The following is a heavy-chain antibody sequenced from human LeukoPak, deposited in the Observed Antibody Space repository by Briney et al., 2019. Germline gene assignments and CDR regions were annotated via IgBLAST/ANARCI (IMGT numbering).Heavy chain of an antibody. CDR3: ARCLGFRIGSSWYPDAFDI. D-gene: IGHD6-13*01. V-gene: IGHV4-59*08. J-gene: IGHJ3*02. CDR2: IFYSGST. Sequence: SETLSLTCTVSGGSISSYYWSWIRQPPGKGLEWIGSIFYSGSTYYNPSLKSRVTISVDRSKNQMSLKLSSVTAADTAVYYCARCLGFRIGSSWYPDAFDIRGQGTMVTVSS. CDR1: GGSISSYY.